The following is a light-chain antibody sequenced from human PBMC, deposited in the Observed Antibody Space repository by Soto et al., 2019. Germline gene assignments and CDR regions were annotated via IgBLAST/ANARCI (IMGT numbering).Light chain of an antibody. J-gene: IGKJ3*01. CDR1: QSVLYSSNNKNY. V-gene: IGKV4-1*01. CDR2: XXX. Sequence: IVLTQSPGSLAVSLGERATINCKSSQSVLYSSNNKNYLAXXXQKPAXXXKMXIXXXXTSESGXPDRFSGSGPGTDSSLPFRCPLVDDMTVYFCPQSYSQPLSFGP. CDR3: PQSYSQPLS.